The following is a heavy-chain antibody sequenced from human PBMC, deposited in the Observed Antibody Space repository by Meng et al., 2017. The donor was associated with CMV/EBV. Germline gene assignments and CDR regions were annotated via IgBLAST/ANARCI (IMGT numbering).Heavy chain of an antibody. D-gene: IGHD2-2*01. CDR3: ARVTSDFSSTSCLDY. CDR2: ISSSSSYI. Sequence: GESLKISCAASGFTFSSYSMNWVRQAPGKGLEWVSSISSSSSYIYYADSVKGRFTISRDNAKNSLYLQMNSLRAEDTAVYYCARVTSDFSSTSCLDYWGQGTLVTVSS. CDR1: GFTFSSYS. J-gene: IGHJ4*02. V-gene: IGHV3-21*01.